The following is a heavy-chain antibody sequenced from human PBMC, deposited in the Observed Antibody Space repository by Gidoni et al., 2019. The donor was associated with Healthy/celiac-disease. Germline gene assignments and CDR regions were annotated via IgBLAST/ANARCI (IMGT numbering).Heavy chain of an antibody. V-gene: IGHV1-69*01. CDR2: IIPIFGTA. CDR1: GGTFSSYA. Sequence: QVQLVQSGAEVKKPGSSVKVSCKASGGTFSSYAISWVRQAPGQGLEWMGGIIPIFGTANYAQKFQGRVTITADESTSTAYMELSSLRSEDTAVYYCARDGGLVATIPTVARANWFDPWGQGTLVTVSS. J-gene: IGHJ5*02. CDR3: ARDGGLVATIPTVARANWFDP. D-gene: IGHD5-12*01.